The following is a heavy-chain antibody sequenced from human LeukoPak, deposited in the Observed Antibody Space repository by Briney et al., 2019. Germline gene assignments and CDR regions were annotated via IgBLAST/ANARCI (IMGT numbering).Heavy chain of an antibody. V-gene: IGHV3-30*18. CDR2: ISYDGSNQ. D-gene: IGHD6-19*01. CDR3: AKDRSGLNWYFDL. CDR1: GFTFSNYG. Sequence: PGGSLRLSCVASGFTFSNYGMHWVRQAPGKGLEWVAIISYDGSNQYYKDSVKGRFTISRDDSKNTLYLQMNSLRAEDTAVYYCAKDRSGLNWYFDLWGRGTLVTVSS. J-gene: IGHJ2*01.